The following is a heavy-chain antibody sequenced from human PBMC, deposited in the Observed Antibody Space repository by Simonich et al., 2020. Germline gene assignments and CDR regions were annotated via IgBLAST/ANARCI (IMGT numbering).Heavy chain of an antibody. J-gene: IGHJ4*02. CDR2: ISCSSSYI. CDR3: ARDVDTAMVFDY. V-gene: IGHV3-21*01. D-gene: IGHD5-18*01. CDR1: GFTFSSYS. Sequence: EVQLVESGGGLVKPGGSLRLSCAASGFTFSSYSMNWVRQAPGKGLDGVASISCSSSYIYNADSVKGRFTISRDNAKNSLYLQMNSLRAEDTAVYYCARDVDTAMVFDYWGQGTLVTVSS.